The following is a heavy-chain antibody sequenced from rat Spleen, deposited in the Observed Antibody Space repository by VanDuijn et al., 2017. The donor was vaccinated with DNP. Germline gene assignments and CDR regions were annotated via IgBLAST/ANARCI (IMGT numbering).Heavy chain of an antibody. V-gene: IGHV5S10*01. Sequence: EVQLVESGGGLVQPGRSLKLSCTASGFIFGDYNMAWVRQAPKKGLEWVATIINDGKRTYYRDSVKGRFTISRDNAKSTLYLQLDSLRSEDTATYYCATGGSPYYFDYWGQGVMVTVSS. CDR2: IINDGKRT. J-gene: IGHJ2*01. D-gene: IGHD5-1*01. CDR1: GFIFGDYN. CDR3: ATGGSPYYFDY.